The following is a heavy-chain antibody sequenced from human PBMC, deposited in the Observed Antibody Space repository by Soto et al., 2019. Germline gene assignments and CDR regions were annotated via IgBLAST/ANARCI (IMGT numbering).Heavy chain of an antibody. D-gene: IGHD3-10*01. V-gene: IGHV4-39*01. CDR3: ARHRGLGEILRPCPFYGMDV. CDR2: IYYSGST. Sequence: QLQLQESGPGLVKPSETLSLTCNVSGGSISSSDHYWGWVRQSPGVGLEWLGSIYYSGSTYYNPSLQSQVTMALDTGMNLFSLKLRSVSAADTAVYYCARHRGLGEILRPCPFYGMDVWGQGTTVTASS. CDR1: GGSISSSDHY. J-gene: IGHJ6*02.